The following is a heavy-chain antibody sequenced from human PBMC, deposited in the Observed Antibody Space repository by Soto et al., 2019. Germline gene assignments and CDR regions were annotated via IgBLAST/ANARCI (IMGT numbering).Heavy chain of an antibody. J-gene: IGHJ6*02. CDR1: GYTFTGYG. V-gene: IGHV1-18*01. CDR2: ISAYNGNG. Sequence: GASVKVSCKASGYTFTGYGISWVRQAPGQGLEWMGWISAYNGNGNYAQKFQGRVTMTTDTSTSTAYMELRSLRSDDSALYYCARGSNSSPYFYAMDVWGQGNTVTVSS. CDR3: ARGSNSSPYFYAMDV. D-gene: IGHD6-13*01.